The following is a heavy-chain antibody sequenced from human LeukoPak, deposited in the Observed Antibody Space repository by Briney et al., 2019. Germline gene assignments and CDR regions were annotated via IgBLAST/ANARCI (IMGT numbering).Heavy chain of an antibody. CDR2: ISGSGVDT. J-gene: IGHJ4*02. D-gene: IGHD3-3*01. CDR3: AKTVGTDDFWRGVLDY. Sequence: GGSLRLSCAASGFIFSNYAMSWVRQAPGKGLEWVSAISGSGVDTYYTDPVKGRFTISRDNSKNRLYVQMNSLRDDDTAVYYCAKTVGTDDFWRGVLDYWGQGTLVTASS. V-gene: IGHV3-23*01. CDR1: GFIFSNYA.